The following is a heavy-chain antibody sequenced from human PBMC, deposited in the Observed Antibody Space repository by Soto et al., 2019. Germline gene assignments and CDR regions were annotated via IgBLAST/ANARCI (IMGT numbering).Heavy chain of an antibody. Sequence: HPGGSLRLSCAASGFTFSSYWMSWVRQAPGKGLEWVANIKQDGSEKYYVDSVKGRFTISRDNAKNSLYLQMNSLRAEDTAVYYCARDKYSSRKYYYYYGMDVWGQGTTVTVSS. CDR2: IKQDGSEK. CDR3: ARDKYSSRKYYYYYGMDV. D-gene: IGHD6-13*01. V-gene: IGHV3-7*05. J-gene: IGHJ6*02. CDR1: GFTFSSYW.